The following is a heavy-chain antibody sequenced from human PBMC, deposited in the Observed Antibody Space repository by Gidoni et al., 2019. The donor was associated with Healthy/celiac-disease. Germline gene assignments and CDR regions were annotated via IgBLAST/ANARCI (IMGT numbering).Heavy chain of an antibody. CDR2: RWYDGSNK. CDR3: ARDPLTMVRGESFDY. D-gene: IGHD3-10*01. CDR1: GFTFSGYG. J-gene: IGHJ4*02. Sequence: QVQLVASGGDVVQPGRSLRLSCAASGFTFSGYGMHWVRQAQGKGLEWVAVRWYDGSNKYYADSVKGRFSISRDNSKNTLYLKMNSLRAEDTAVYYCARDPLTMVRGESFDYWGQGTLVTVSS. V-gene: IGHV3-33*01.